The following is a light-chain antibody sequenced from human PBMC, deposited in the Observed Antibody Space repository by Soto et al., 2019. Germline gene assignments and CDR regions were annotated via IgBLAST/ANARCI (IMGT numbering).Light chain of an antibody. Sequence: QPVLTQPASVSGSPGQSITISCTGTSSDVGGYNYVSWYQQHPGKAPKLMIYDVRNRPSGVSNRFSGSKSVNTASLTISGLQAEDEADYYCSSYTTISTYVFGTGTKLT. CDR2: DVR. CDR3: SSYTTISTYV. CDR1: SSDVGGYNY. V-gene: IGLV2-14*01. J-gene: IGLJ1*01.